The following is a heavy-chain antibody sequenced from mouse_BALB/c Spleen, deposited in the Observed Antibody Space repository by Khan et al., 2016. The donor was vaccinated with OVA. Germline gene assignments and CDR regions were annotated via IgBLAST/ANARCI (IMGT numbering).Heavy chain of an antibody. CDR2: IWGDGST. J-gene: IGHJ4*01. Sequence: QVQLKQSGPGLVAPSQSLSITRTVSGFSLTSYGVNWVRQPPGKGLEWLGVIWGDGSTNYHSALKSRLSISKDNSKSQVFLKLHSLQTDDTATYYCAKWVNSYYAMDYWGQGTSVTVSS. CDR3: AKWVNSYYAMDY. D-gene: IGHD1-3*01. V-gene: IGHV2-3*01. CDR1: GFSLTSYG.